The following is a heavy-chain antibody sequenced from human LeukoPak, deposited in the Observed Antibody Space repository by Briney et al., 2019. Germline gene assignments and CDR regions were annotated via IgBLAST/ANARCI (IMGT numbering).Heavy chain of an antibody. D-gene: IGHD3-22*01. V-gene: IGHV4-59*01. CDR1: GGSISTFY. Sequence: SETLSLTCTVSGGSISTFYWSWLRQPPGKQLEWIGYVYYSGSTNFNPSFKTRVTISVDTSKNQFSLKLSSVTPADTAVYYCARVDYDSSGYFDYWGQGTLVTVSS. J-gene: IGHJ4*02. CDR2: VYYSGST. CDR3: ARVDYDSSGYFDY.